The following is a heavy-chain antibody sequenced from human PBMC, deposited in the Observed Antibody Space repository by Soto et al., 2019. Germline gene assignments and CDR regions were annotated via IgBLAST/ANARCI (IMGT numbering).Heavy chain of an antibody. D-gene: IGHD3-16*01. Sequence: ASVKVSCKASGYTFTSYDINWVRQATGQGLEWMGWMNPNSGNTGYAQKFQERVTITRDMSTSTAYMELSSLRSEDTAVYYCAATSYDYVWGSSHYWGQGTLVTVSS. CDR2: MNPNSGNT. CDR3: AATSYDYVWGSSHY. CDR1: GYTFTSYD. V-gene: IGHV1-8*01. J-gene: IGHJ4*02.